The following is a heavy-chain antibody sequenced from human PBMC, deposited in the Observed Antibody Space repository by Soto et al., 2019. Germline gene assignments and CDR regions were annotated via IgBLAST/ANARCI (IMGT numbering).Heavy chain of an antibody. D-gene: IGHD1-7*01. Sequence: SETLSLTCKVSGGSIRNHHWSWVRQPPGKGLEWIGFIYYTGSTNYNPSLKSRVTISVDTSKNQFSLKLSSVTAADTAVYYCARVILDGRGYELELHPAFDPWGQGTLVTVSS. CDR1: GGSIRNHH. V-gene: IGHV4-59*11. CDR2: IYYTGST. CDR3: ARVILDGRGYELELHPAFDP. J-gene: IGHJ5*02.